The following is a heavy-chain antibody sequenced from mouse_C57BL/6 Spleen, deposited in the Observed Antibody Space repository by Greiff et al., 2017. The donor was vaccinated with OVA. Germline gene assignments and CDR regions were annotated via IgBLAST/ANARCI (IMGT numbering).Heavy chain of an antibody. CDR2: ISGGGGNT. Sequence: EVKLVESGGGLVKPGGSLKLSCAASGFTFSSYTMSWVRQTPEKWLEWVATISGGGGNTYYPDSVKGRFTISRDNSKNTLYLQMSSLRSEDTALYYCAIYYCGSSDWYFDVWGTGTTVTVSS. CDR3: AIYYCGSSDWYFDV. D-gene: IGHD1-1*01. CDR1: GFTFSSYT. J-gene: IGHJ1*03. V-gene: IGHV5-9*01.